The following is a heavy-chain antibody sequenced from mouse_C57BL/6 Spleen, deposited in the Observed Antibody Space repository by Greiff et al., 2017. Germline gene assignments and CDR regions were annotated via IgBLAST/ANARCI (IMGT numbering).Heavy chain of an antibody. V-gene: IGHV1-39*01. J-gene: IGHJ2*01. CDR1: GYSFTDYN. Sequence: EVKLVESGPELVKPGASVKISCKASGYSFTDYNMNWVKQSNGKSLEWIGVINPNYGTTSYNQKFKGKATLTVDQSSSPAYMQLNSLTSEDSAVYYCARENTSWGYFDYWGQGTTLTVSS. D-gene: IGHD1-2*01. CDR2: INPNYGTT. CDR3: ARENTSWGYFDY.